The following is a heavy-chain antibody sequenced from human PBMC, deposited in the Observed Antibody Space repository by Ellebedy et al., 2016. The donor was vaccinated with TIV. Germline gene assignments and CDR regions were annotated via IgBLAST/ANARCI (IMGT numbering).Heavy chain of an antibody. D-gene: IGHD2-2*01. CDR1: GGSSNTFY. CDR3: ARPRDCSSTICAGQGFDV. CDR2: IDYIGRT. J-gene: IGHJ6*02. V-gene: IGHV4-34*01. Sequence: MPSETLSLTCAVYGGSSNTFYWTWIRQPPGKGLEWIGEIDYIGRTKYNPSLKSRVTISAATSKNQFSLKMTSVTAGDTAVYYCARPRDCSSTICAGQGFDVWGQGTTVIVSS.